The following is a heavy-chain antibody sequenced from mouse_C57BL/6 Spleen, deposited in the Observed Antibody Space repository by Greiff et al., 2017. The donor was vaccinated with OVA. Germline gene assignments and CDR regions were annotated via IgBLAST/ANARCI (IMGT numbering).Heavy chain of an antibody. Sequence: QVQLKESGPELVKPGASVKISCKASGYAFSSSWMNWVKQRPGKGLEWIGRIYPGDGDTNYNGKFKGKATLTADKSSSTAYMQLSSLTSEDSAVYFCARERPPDPMDYWGQGTSVTVSS. V-gene: IGHV1-82*01. CDR1: GYAFSSSW. J-gene: IGHJ4*01. CDR3: ARERPPDPMDY. CDR2: IYPGDGDT.